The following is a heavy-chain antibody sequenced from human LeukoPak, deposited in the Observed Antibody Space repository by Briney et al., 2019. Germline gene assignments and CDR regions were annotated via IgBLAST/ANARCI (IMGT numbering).Heavy chain of an antibody. J-gene: IGHJ6*03. D-gene: IGHD2-15*01. CDR1: GGTFSSYA. V-gene: IGHV1-69*05. CDR2: IIPILGTA. Sequence: SVKVSCKASGGTFSSYAISWVRQAPGQGLEWMGGIIPILGTANYAQKFQGRVTITTDESTSTAYMELSSLRSEDTAVYYCARGYCSGGSCYSVPFSDYYMDVWGKGTTVTVSS. CDR3: ARGYCSGGSCYSVPFSDYYMDV.